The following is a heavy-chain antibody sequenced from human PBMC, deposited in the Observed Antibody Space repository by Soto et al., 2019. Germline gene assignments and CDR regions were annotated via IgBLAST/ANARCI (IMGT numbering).Heavy chain of an antibody. Sequence: GESLKISCAASGFTFSNAWMSWVRQAPGKGLEWVGRIKSKTDGGTTDYAAPVKGRFTNSRDDSKNTLYLQMNSLKTEDTAVYYCTISNSGDYGDYNEKYEPYFDYWGQGTLVTVSS. CDR2: IKSKTDGGTT. CDR3: TISNSGDYGDYNEKYEPYFDY. D-gene: IGHD4-17*01. V-gene: IGHV3-15*01. CDR1: GFTFSNAW. J-gene: IGHJ4*02.